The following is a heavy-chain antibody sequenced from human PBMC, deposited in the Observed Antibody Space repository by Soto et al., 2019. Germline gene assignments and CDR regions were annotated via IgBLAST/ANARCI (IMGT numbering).Heavy chain of an antibody. D-gene: IGHD1-20*01. V-gene: IGHV3-21*01. Sequence: GGSLRLSCAASGFTFSSYSMNWVRQAPGKGLEWVSSISSSSSYIYYADSVKGRFTISRDNAKNSLYLQMNSLRAEDTAVYYCARDSPYNWNHLQIDYWGQGTLVTVSS. CDR2: ISSSSSYI. CDR1: GFTFSSYS. CDR3: ARDSPYNWNHLQIDY. J-gene: IGHJ4*02.